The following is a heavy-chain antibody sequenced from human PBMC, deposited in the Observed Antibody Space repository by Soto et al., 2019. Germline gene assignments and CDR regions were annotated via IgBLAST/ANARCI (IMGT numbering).Heavy chain of an antibody. CDR1: GGTFSSST. Sequence: QVQLVQSGDEVKKPGSSVKVSCKASGGTFSSSTINWVRQAPGQGLEGMGRIIPIIGTTNYALKFQGRVPITADKSTSTAYMELSSLRFDDTAVYYWASSATFTTMARVVISYRFGPWGQGTLVTVSS. V-gene: IGHV1-69*08. J-gene: IGHJ5*02. D-gene: IGHD3-10*01. CDR3: ASSATFTTMARVVISYRFGP. CDR2: IIPIIGTT.